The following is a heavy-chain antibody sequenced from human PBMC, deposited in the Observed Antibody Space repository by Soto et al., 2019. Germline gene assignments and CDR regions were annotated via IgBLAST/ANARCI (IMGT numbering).Heavy chain of an antibody. CDR1: GGSFSGYY. CDR3: ARAGTGIQLWLPEYYYYGMDV. V-gene: IGHV4-34*01. Sequence: TSETLSLTCAVYGGSFSGYYWSWIRQPPGKGLEWIGEINHSGSTNYNPSLKSRVTISVDTSKNQFSLKLSSVTAADTAVYYCARAGTGIQLWLPEYYYYGMDVWGQGTTVTVSS. J-gene: IGHJ6*02. CDR2: INHSGST. D-gene: IGHD5-18*01.